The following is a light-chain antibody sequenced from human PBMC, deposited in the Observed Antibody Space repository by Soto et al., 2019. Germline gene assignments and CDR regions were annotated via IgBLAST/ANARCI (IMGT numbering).Light chain of an antibody. V-gene: IGKV3-11*01. CDR1: QSVSSY. CDR2: DAA. Sequence: EIVLTQSPATLSLSPGERATLSCRASQSVSSYLAWYQQKPGQAPRLLIYDAANRATGIPARFSGSGSGTDFTLTIRSLEPEDFVVYYCQQRSTFGQGTRLEIK. J-gene: IGKJ5*01. CDR3: QQRST.